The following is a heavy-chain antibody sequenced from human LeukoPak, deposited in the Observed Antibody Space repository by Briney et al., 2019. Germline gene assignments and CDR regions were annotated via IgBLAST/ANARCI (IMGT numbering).Heavy chain of an antibody. V-gene: IGHV3-23*01. CDR3: AMLVEYQLLLGPYFDY. CDR1: GFTFSSYA. CDR2: ISGSGGNT. D-gene: IGHD2-2*01. Sequence: GGSLRLSCAASGFTFSSYAMSWVRQAPGKGLEWVSAISGSGGNTYYADSVKGRFTISRDNSKNTLYLQMNSLRAEDTAVYYCAMLVEYQLLLGPYFDYWGQGTLVTVSS. J-gene: IGHJ4*02.